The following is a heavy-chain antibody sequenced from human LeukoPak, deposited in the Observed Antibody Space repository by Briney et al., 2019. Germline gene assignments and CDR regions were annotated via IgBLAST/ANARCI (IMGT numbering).Heavy chain of an antibody. V-gene: IGHV3-53*01. CDR3: ARDRVFWD. CDR1: GFTINTNY. J-gene: IGHJ4*02. Sequence: PGGSLRLSCAASGFTINTNYMSWVRQAPGKELEWVSVIHSGGNTHYADSVKGRFTISRDIPKNTLYLQMNTLRVEDTAAYYCARDRVFWDWGQGTLVTVSS. D-gene: IGHD3-9*01. CDR2: IHSGGNT.